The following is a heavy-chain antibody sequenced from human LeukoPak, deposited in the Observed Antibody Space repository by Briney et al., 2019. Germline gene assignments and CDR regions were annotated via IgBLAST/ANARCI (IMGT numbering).Heavy chain of an antibody. CDR3: ARDPGDDFVVPGDP. D-gene: IGHD2-2*01. CDR2: INTNTGNP. CDR1: GYAFIDYA. V-gene: IGHV7-4-1*02. Sequence: GASVKVSCKASGYAFIDYAINWVRQAPGQGLEWMGWINTNTGNPTYAQGLTGRFVFSLDTSVSTTYLQISSLKAEDTAVYYCARDPGDDFVVPGDPWGQGTLVTVSS. J-gene: IGHJ5*02.